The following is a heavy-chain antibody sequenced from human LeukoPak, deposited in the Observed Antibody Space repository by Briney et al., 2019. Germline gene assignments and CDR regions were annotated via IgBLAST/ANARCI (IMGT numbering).Heavy chain of an antibody. Sequence: SETLSLTCTVSGCSLSRSNYYWAWIRQPPGMGLEWIGSIYQSGSTYYNPSLKSRLTISVDTSKNHFSLKLSSVTAADTAIYYCARDLRVGASLDDAFDIWGQGTMVTVSS. J-gene: IGHJ3*02. V-gene: IGHV4-39*07. CDR3: ARDLRVGASLDDAFDI. CDR2: IYQSGST. CDR1: GCSLSRSNYY. D-gene: IGHD1-26*01.